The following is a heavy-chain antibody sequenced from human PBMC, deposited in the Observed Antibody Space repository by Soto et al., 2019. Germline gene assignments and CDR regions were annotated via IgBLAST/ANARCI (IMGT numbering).Heavy chain of an antibody. Sequence: PGGSLRLSCAASGFTFSSYAMHWVRQAPGKGLEWVAVISYDGSNKYYADSVKGRFTISRDNSKNTLYLQMNSLRAEDTAVYYCASPHYYDNSGYYPRPFDYWGQGTLVTVSS. J-gene: IGHJ4*02. CDR1: GFTFSSYA. CDR2: ISYDGSNK. D-gene: IGHD3-22*01. CDR3: ASPHYYDNSGYYPRPFDY. V-gene: IGHV3-30-3*01.